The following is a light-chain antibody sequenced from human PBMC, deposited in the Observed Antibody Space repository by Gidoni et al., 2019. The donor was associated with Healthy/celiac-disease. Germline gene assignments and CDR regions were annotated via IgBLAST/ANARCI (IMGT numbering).Light chain of an antibody. CDR1: KLGDKY. Sequence: SYELTQPPSVSVSPGQTASITCSGDKLGDKYACWYQQKPGQSPVLVIYQDSNRPSGIPARFSGSNSGNTATLTISGTQAMDEADYYCQAWDSSTAGVVFGGGTKLTVL. V-gene: IGLV3-1*01. J-gene: IGLJ2*01. CDR2: QDS. CDR3: QAWDSSTAGVV.